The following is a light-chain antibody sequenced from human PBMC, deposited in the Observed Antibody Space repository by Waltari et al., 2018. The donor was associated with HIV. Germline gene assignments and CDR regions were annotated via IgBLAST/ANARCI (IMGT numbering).Light chain of an antibody. CDR2: QDT. CDR3: CSYAGRNTYV. V-gene: IGLV2-23*01. J-gene: IGLJ1*01. Sequence: QSVLTQPASVSGSPGQSITISCTGTRSDVGAYNLVSWYQQNPGKAPQVIIFQDTKRPSGISERLSASKSGKTASLKISGLRREDEGTDYCCSYAGRNTYVFGSGTEVSVL. CDR1: RSDVGAYNL.